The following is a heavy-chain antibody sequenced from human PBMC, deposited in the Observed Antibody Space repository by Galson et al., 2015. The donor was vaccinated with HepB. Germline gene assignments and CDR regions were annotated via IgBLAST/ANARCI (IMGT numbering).Heavy chain of an antibody. D-gene: IGHD3-16*02. Sequence: SLRLSCAASGFTFSSYSMNWVRQAPGKGLEWVSSISSSSSYIYYADSVKGRFTISRGNAKNSLYLQMNSLRAEDTAVYYCARGRGSVWGSYRPKFDYWGQGTLVTVSS. CDR3: ARGRGSVWGSYRPKFDY. J-gene: IGHJ4*02. V-gene: IGHV3-21*01. CDR2: ISSSSSYI. CDR1: GFTFSSYS.